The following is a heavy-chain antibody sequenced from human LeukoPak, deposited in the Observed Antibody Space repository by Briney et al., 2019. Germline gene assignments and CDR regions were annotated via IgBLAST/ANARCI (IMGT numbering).Heavy chain of an antibody. Sequence: PGGSLRLSCSASGFILRSHAMHWVRQAPGKGLEYVSRISDNGGSTYYADSVKGRFTISRDNYKNTLYLQMSSLRAVDTAVYYCVKDNEAGGSPFDRWGQGTLVTVSS. J-gene: IGHJ4*02. V-gene: IGHV3-64D*06. D-gene: IGHD1-1*01. CDR3: VKDNEAGGSPFDR. CDR1: GFILRSHA. CDR2: ISDNGGST.